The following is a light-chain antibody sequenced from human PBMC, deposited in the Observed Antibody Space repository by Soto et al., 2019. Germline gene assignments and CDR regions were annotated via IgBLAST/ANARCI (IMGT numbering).Light chain of an antibody. CDR3: SSYISSSTLHVV. Sequence: QSVLTQPASVSGSPGQSITISCSGTSSDVGGYNYVSWYQQHPRKAPKLMIYEVSNRPSGVSNRFSGSKSGNTASLTISGLPAEDEADYYCSSYISSSTLHVVFGGGTKLTVL. CDR2: EVS. J-gene: IGLJ2*01. CDR1: SSDVGGYNY. V-gene: IGLV2-14*01.